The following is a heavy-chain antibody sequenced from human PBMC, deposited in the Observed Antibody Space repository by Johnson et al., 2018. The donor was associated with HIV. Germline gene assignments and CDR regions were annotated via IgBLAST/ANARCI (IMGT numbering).Heavy chain of an antibody. V-gene: IGHV3-7*01. J-gene: IGHJ3*02. Sequence: VQLVESGGGVVRPGGSLRLSCAASGFTFDDYGMSWVRQAPGKGLEWVANIKQDGSEEYYVDSVKGRFTSSRDNAKNSLYLQMNSLRAEDTAVYYCASTCGGDCSRGDAFDIWGQGTMVTVSS. D-gene: IGHD2-21*02. CDR2: IKQDGSEE. CDR1: GFTFDDYG. CDR3: ASTCGGDCSRGDAFDI.